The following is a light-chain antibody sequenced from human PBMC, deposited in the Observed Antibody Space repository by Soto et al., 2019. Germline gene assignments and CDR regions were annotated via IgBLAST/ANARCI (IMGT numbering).Light chain of an antibody. CDR3: PQYNDWPRT. CDR1: QSVSSN. CDR2: GAS. J-gene: IGKJ1*01. Sequence: EIVVTQSPAALSVSPGERATLSCGASQSVSSNLAWYEQKPGQAPRLLTSGASTRATGIPARFSGSGSGTEFTLTISSLQSEDFAVYYCPQYNDWPRTFGQGTKADIK. V-gene: IGKV3-15*01.